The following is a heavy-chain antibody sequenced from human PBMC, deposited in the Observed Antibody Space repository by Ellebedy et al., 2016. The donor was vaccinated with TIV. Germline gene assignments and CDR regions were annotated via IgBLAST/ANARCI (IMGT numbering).Heavy chain of an antibody. V-gene: IGHV3-74*01. CDR1: GFTFSSYW. Sequence: PGGSLRLSCAASGFTFSSYWMHWFRQAPGKGLVWVSRINTDGSSTNYADSVKGRFTISRDNAKNTLYLQMNSLRAEDTAVYYCARGGDYGGYWGQGTLVTVSS. D-gene: IGHD4-17*01. CDR2: INTDGSST. CDR3: ARGGDYGGY. J-gene: IGHJ4*02.